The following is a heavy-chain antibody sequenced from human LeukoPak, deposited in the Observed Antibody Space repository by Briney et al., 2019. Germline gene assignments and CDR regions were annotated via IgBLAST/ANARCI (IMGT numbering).Heavy chain of an antibody. CDR3: ARVTAARRGVDY. V-gene: IGHV4-34*01. CDR1: GGSLSGYY. J-gene: IGHJ4*02. D-gene: IGHD6-6*01. Sequence: SETLSLTRAVYGGSLSGYYWSWIRQPPGKGLEWIGEINHSGSTNYNPSLKSRVTISVDTSKNQFSLKLSSVTAADTAVYYCARVTAARRGVDYWGQGTLVTVSS. CDR2: INHSGST.